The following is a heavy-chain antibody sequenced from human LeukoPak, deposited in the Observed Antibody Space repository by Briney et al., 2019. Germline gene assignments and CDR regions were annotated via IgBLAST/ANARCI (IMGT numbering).Heavy chain of an antibody. CDR2: IHDTGST. Sequence: SETLSLTCTVSGGSIGSYYWSWIRRPPGKGLEWIGYIHDTGSTKYNPSLKSRVTISVDTSRNHLSLKLTSVTAADTAVYYCARGRSGGDWFDPWGQGTLVTVSS. CDR3: ARGRSGGDWFDP. V-gene: IGHV4-59*01. J-gene: IGHJ5*02. D-gene: IGHD3-10*01. CDR1: GGSIGSYY.